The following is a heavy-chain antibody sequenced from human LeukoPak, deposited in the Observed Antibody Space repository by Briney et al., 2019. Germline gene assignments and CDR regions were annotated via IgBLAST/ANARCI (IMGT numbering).Heavy chain of an antibody. CDR3: ARGGDYYERG. CDR1: GGSFSGYY. V-gene: IGHV4-34*01. CDR2: INHSGST. J-gene: IGHJ4*02. D-gene: IGHD2-21*01. Sequence: SETLSLTCAVYGGSFSGYYWSWIRQPPGKGLEWIGEINHSGSTNYNPSLKSRVTISVDTSKNQFSLKLSSVTAADTAVYYCARGGDYYERGWGQGALVTVSS.